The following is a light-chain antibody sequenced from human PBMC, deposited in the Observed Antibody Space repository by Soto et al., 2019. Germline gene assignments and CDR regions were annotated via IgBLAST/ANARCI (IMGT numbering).Light chain of an antibody. V-gene: IGKV1-5*01. J-gene: IGKJ1*01. CDR1: QNVNNW. CDR3: QRYNSYSRT. Sequence: DIQMTQSPSTMSASVGDSVTITCRASQNVNNWVAWYQQKPGKAPRFLIYDASSLESGVPSRFSGSGSGTDFTLTISSLQPDDFATYSCQRYNSYSRTFGPGTKVEIK. CDR2: DAS.